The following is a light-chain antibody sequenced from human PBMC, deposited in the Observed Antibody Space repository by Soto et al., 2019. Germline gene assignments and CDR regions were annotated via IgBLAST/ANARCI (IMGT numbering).Light chain of an antibody. Sequence: QSVLTQPPSASETPGQRVTISCSGSSSNIGSSFVNWYQQLPGTAPKLLIYAINQRPSGVPDRFSGSKSGTSASLAISGLQSEDEADYYCATWDDSLNGPVFGGGTKLTVL. V-gene: IGLV1-44*01. CDR1: SSNIGSSF. CDR3: ATWDDSLNGPV. CDR2: AIN. J-gene: IGLJ2*01.